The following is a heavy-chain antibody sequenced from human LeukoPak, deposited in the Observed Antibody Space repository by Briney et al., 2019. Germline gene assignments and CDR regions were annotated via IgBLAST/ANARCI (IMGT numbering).Heavy chain of an antibody. CDR1: GFTFSHYD. CDR3: ARELVGADRAYGMDV. J-gene: IGHJ6*02. Sequence: AGGSLRLSCAASGFTFSHYDMHWVRQARGKGLEWVSSIDTASDPFYTDSVKGRFTISRQNAKNSLYLQMNSLTAGDAAVYYCARELVGADRAYGMDVWGQGTTVIVSS. CDR2: IDTASDP. V-gene: IGHV3-13*04. D-gene: IGHD2-15*01.